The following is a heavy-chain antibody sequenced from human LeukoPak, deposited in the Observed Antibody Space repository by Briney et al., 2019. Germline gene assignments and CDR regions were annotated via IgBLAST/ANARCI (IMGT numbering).Heavy chain of an antibody. CDR1: GFTFSSYA. CDR2: ISGSGGST. J-gene: IGHJ6*02. V-gene: IGHV3-23*01. D-gene: IGHD2-2*01. CDR3: AKDLVPAATDYYYYYGMDV. Sequence: GSLRLSSAASGFTFSSYAMSWVRQAPGNGLEWVSAISGSGGSTYYADSVKGRFTISRDNSKNTLYLQMNSLRAEDTAVYYCAKDLVPAATDYYYYYGMDVWGQGTTVTVSS.